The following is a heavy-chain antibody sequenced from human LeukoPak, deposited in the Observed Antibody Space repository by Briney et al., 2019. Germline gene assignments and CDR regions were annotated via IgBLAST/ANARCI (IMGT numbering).Heavy chain of an antibody. D-gene: IGHD3-10*01. CDR3: ARRTFYYGSGSAIDS. J-gene: IGHJ4*02. CDR2: ISSSSSTI. V-gene: IGHV3-48*02. CDR1: GFTFSSYS. Sequence: PGGSLRLSCAASGFTFSSYSFNWFRQAPAKGLEWVSYISSSSSTIYYADSVKGRFTISRDNAKNSLYLQMNSLRDEDTAVYYCARRTFYYGSGSAIDSWGQGTLVTVSS.